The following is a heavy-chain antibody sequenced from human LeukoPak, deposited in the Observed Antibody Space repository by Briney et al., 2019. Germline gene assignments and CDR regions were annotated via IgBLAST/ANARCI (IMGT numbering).Heavy chain of an antibody. CDR3: ARSVSGVYY. CDR2: SSSDETYK. V-gene: IGHV3-30-3*01. Sequence: PGGSLRLSCAASGFTFSSSAMSWVRQAPGKGLEWVSVSSSDETYKFYADSVRGRFTISRDNSKNRLYLQMSDLRAEDTAVYFCARSVSGVYYWGRGTLVTVSS. CDR1: GFTFSSSA. D-gene: IGHD5/OR15-5a*01. J-gene: IGHJ4*02.